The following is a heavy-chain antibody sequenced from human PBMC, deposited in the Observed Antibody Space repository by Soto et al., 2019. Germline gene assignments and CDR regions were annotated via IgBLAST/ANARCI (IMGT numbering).Heavy chain of an antibody. Sequence: ASVKVSCKASGYPFTTYDINWLRQAAGQGLEWMGWMNPNNGDTAYAQKFQGRVTMTRDTSISTAYMELTSLRSEDTAVYYCAREFSDYAGYWGQGTLVTVSS. V-gene: IGHV1-8*01. CDR3: AREFSDYAGY. D-gene: IGHD4-17*01. CDR1: GYPFTTYD. J-gene: IGHJ4*02. CDR2: MNPNNGDT.